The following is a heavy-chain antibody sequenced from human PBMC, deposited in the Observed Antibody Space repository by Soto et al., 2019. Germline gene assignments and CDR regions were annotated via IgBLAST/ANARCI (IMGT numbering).Heavy chain of an antibody. Sequence: GGSLRLSCAASGFTFSSYSMNWVRQAPGKGLEWVSSISSSSSYIYYADSVKGRFTISRDNAKNSRYLQMNSLRAEDTAVYYWASRWAGTTREYYYYGMDVWGQGTTVTVSS. J-gene: IGHJ6*02. CDR2: ISSSSSYI. V-gene: IGHV3-21*01. D-gene: IGHD1-7*01. CDR3: ASRWAGTTREYYYYGMDV. CDR1: GFTFSSYS.